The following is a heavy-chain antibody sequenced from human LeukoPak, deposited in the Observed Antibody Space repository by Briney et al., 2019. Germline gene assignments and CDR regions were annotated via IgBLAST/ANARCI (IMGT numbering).Heavy chain of an antibody. CDR1: GFTFSSYA. CDR3: ARDQFDFWSGYPAGGFDY. V-gene: IGHV3-30*04. Sequence: GGSLRLSCAASGFTFSSYAMHWVRQATGKGLEWVAVISYDGSNKHYADSVKGRFTISRDNSKNTLYLQMNNLRAEDTAVYYCARDQFDFWSGYPAGGFDYWGQGTLVTVSS. J-gene: IGHJ4*02. D-gene: IGHD3-3*01. CDR2: ISYDGSNK.